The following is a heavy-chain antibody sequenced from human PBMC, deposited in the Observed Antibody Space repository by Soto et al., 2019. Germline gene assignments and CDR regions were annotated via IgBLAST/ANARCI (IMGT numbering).Heavy chain of an antibody. CDR3: ARDSDIVVVPAVMRPRPHNSSHP. CDR2: IIPIFGTA. CDR1: GGTFSSYA. V-gene: IGHV1-69*13. J-gene: IGHJ5*02. Sequence: SVKVSCKASGGTFSSYAISWVRQAPGQGLEWMGGIIPIFGTANYAQKFQGRVTITADESTSTAYMELSSLRSEDTAVYYCARDSDIVVVPAVMRPRPHNSSHPPGQRPLVTVFS. D-gene: IGHD2-2*01.